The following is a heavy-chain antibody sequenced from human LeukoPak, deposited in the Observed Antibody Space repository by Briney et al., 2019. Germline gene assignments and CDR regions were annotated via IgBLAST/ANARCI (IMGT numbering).Heavy chain of an antibody. CDR3: ASGQYSSGWYLGNYYYGMDV. D-gene: IGHD6-19*01. V-gene: IGHV1-3*01. CDR1: GYTFSSYA. CDR2: INAGSGNT. J-gene: IGHJ6*04. Sequence: ASVKVSCKASGYTFSSYAMHWVRQAPGQRLEWMGWINAGSGNTKYSLKFQGRVTITRDTSASTAYMVLSSLRSEDTAVYYCASGQYSSGWYLGNYYYGMDVWGKGTTVTVSS.